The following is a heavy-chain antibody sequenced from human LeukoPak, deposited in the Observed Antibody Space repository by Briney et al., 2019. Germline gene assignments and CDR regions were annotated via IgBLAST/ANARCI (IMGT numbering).Heavy chain of an antibody. V-gene: IGHV4-39*01. CDR2: IYYSGST. CDR1: GGSISSSSYY. Sequence: SETLSLTCTVSGGSISSSSYYWGWIRQPPGKGLEWIGSIYYSGSTYYNPSLKSRVTISVDTSKNQFSLKLSSVTAADTAAYYCARSSDSGSGSYYTPFDYWGQGTLVTVSS. CDR3: ARSSDSGSGSYYTPFDY. J-gene: IGHJ4*02. D-gene: IGHD3-10*01.